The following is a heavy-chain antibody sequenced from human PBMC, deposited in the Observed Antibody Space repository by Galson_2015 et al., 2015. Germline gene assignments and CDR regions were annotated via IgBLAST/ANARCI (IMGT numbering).Heavy chain of an antibody. CDR1: GDSVSSNSAA. D-gene: IGHD4-23*01. CDR2: TYYRSNWYN. Sequence: CAISGDSVSSNSAAWSWIRQSPSRGLEWLGRTYYRSNWYNDYAISVKSRITINPDTAKNQFSLHLNSVTPEDTAVYFCARDQGGNSYFDQWGQGTLVTVSS. J-gene: IGHJ4*02. CDR3: ARDQGGNSYFDQ. V-gene: IGHV6-1*01.